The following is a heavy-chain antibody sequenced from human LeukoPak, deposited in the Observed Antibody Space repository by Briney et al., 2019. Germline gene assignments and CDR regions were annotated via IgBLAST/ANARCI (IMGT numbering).Heavy chain of an antibody. Sequence: GGSLRLSCTASGFTVSSNYMSWVRQAPGKGLEWVSVIYSGGSTYHADSVKGRFTISRDNSKNTLYLQMNSLRAEDTAVYYRARDILSQGPDAFDIWGQGTMVTVSS. J-gene: IGHJ3*02. CDR3: ARDILSQGPDAFDI. D-gene: IGHD2/OR15-2a*01. V-gene: IGHV3-53*01. CDR1: GFTVSSNY. CDR2: IYSGGST.